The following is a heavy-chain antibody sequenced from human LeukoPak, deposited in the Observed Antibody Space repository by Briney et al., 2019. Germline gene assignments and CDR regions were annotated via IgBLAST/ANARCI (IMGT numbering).Heavy chain of an antibody. D-gene: IGHD4-17*01. Sequence: GASVKVSCKASGYTFTSYDINWVRQAPGQALEWMGWMNPNSGNTGYAQKFRGRVTMTRNTSIYTAYMELSSLRSEDTAVYYCARDPSSYGDQLDYWGQGTLVTVSS. CDR1: GYTFTSYD. V-gene: IGHV1-8*01. CDR2: MNPNSGNT. J-gene: IGHJ4*02. CDR3: ARDPSSYGDQLDY.